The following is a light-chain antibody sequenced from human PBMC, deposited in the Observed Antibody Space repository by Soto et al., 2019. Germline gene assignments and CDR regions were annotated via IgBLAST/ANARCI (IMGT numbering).Light chain of an antibody. CDR1: SSDVGGYNY. CDR3: GSYAGRNRYV. J-gene: IGLJ1*01. Sequence: QSVLTQPPSASGSPGQSVTISCTGTSSDVGGYNYVSWYQQHPGKVPKLIIYEVSERPSGVPDRFSGSKSGNTASLTVSGLQTEDEADYYCGSYAGRNRYVFGSGTKLTVL. V-gene: IGLV2-8*01. CDR2: EVS.